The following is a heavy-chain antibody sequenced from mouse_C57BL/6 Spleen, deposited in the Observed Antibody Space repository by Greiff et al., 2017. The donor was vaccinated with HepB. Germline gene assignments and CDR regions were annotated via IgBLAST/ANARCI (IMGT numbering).Heavy chain of an antibody. CDR3: TRDGSGTYYFDY. D-gene: IGHD4-1*01. Sequence: QVHVKQSGAELVRPGASVTLSCKASGYTFTDYEMHWVKQTPVHGLEWIGAIDPETGGTAYNQKFKGKAILTADKSSSTAYMELRSLTSEDSAVYYCTRDGSGTYYFDYWGQGTTLTVSS. V-gene: IGHV1-15*01. CDR1: GYTFTDYE. J-gene: IGHJ2*01. CDR2: IDPETGGT.